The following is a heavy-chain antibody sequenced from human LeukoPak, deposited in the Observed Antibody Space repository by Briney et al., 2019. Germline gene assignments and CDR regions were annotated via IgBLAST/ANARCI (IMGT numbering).Heavy chain of an antibody. CDR2: ISGSGGST. D-gene: IGHD6-19*01. J-gene: IGHJ4*02. CDR1: GFSFSSYA. V-gene: IGHV3-23*01. CDR3: AKEADSSGWYHDY. Sequence: GGSLRLSCARSGFSFSSYAMSWVRQAPGRGLEWVSSISGSGGSTYYGDSVKGRFTISRDNSKDTLDLQMNSLRAEDTAVYYCAKEADSSGWYHDYWGQGTLVTVSS.